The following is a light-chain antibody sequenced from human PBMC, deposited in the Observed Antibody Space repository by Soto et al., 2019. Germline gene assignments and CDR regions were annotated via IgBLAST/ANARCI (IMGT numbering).Light chain of an antibody. V-gene: IGKV3-20*01. CDR3: LQYGSSRT. CDR1: QSDSSRY. Sequence: EIVLTQSPGTLSLSPGERATLSCRASQSDSSRYLAWYQQKPGQAPRLLIYGASTRATGIPDRFSGSGSGADFTLTISRLEPEDXAVYYCLQYGSSRTFGQGTKLEIK. CDR2: GAS. J-gene: IGKJ2*01.